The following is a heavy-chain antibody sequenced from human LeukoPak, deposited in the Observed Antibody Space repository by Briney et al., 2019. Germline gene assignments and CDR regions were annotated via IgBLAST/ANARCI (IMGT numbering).Heavy chain of an antibody. D-gene: IGHD6-19*01. CDR3: ARDLKRGYSSGRYSWGTGSSNDY. Sequence: ASVKVSCKASGYTFTGYYMHWVRQAPGQGLEWMGWISAYNGNTYYAQNLQGRVTMTTDTSTSTAYMELRSLRSDDTAVYYCARDLKRGYSSGRYSWGTGSSNDYWGQGTLVTVSS. CDR2: ISAYNGNT. CDR1: GYTFTGYY. J-gene: IGHJ4*02. V-gene: IGHV1-18*04.